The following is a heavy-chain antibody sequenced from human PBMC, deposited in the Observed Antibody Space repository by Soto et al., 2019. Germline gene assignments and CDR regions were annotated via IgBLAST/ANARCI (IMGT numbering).Heavy chain of an antibody. D-gene: IGHD5-12*01. Sequence: ASVKVSCKASGYTFTSYLMHWLRQAPGQRLEWMGWINGGNGDTKYSQKFQGRVTITRDTSASTAHMEVSSLRSEDTAVYYCARDLGTDIVATVAGYWGQRTLVTVSS. CDR3: ARDLGTDIVATVAGY. CDR2: INGGNGDT. CDR1: GYTFTSYL. V-gene: IGHV1-3*01. J-gene: IGHJ4*02.